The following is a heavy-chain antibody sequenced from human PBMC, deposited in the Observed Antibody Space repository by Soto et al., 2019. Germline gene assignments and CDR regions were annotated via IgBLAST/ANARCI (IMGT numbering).Heavy chain of an antibody. D-gene: IGHD6-13*01. Sequence: QVQLVQSGAEVKKPGASVKVSCKASVDTLSSDTSSWVRQAPGQGLEWMGRIIPILGIANYAQRLQGRVTITADKATSTAYMEQSSLRSEDTDVYYCARQAAAGNFGGVDYYYDYGMDVWGQGTTVTVSS. CDR1: VDTLSSDT. CDR2: IIPILGIA. J-gene: IGHJ6*02. CDR3: ARQAAAGNFGGVDYYYDYGMDV. V-gene: IGHV1-69*02.